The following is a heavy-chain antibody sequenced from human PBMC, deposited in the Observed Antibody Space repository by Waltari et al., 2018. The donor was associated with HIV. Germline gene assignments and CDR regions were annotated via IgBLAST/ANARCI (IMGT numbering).Heavy chain of an antibody. J-gene: IGHJ3*02. Sequence: QVYLMDSGGGVVQPGGSLYLSGAASGSTFRCHGMHWVRQATGKGLGWVAVIWSDGYNKFYADSVRGRFTFSRDNSKYTLSLQMNSLRAEDTALYYCVKERGPFNGFDIWGQGTMVTVSS. CDR3: VKERGPFNGFDI. V-gene: IGHV3-33*06. CDR1: GSTFRCHG. CDR2: IWSDGYNK. D-gene: IGHD3-16*01.